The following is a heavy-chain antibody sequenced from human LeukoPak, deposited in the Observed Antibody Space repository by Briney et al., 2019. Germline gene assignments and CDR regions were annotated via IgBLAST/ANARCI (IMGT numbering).Heavy chain of an antibody. CDR1: GGSISSYY. J-gene: IGHJ4*02. Sequence: SETLSLTCTVSGGSISSYYWSWIRQPPGKGLEWIGHIYYSGSTNYNPSLKSRVTISVDTSKNQFSLKLSSVTAADTAVYYCARSNYGSGSYYNNWGQGTLVTVSS. CDR2: IYYSGST. D-gene: IGHD3-10*01. CDR3: ARSNYGSGSYYNN. V-gene: IGHV4-59*01.